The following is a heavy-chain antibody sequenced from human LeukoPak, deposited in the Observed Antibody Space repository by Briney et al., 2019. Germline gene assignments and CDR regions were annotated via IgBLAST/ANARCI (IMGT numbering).Heavy chain of an antibody. CDR3: ARDNWLAP. CDR2: IIPILGIA. V-gene: IGHV1-69*04. Sequence: ASVKVTCKASGGTFSSYAISWVRRAPGQGLEWMGRIIPILGIANYAQKFQGRVTITADKSTSTAYMELSSLRSEDTAVYYCARDNWLAPWGQGTLVTVSS. CDR1: GGTFSSYA. J-gene: IGHJ5*02.